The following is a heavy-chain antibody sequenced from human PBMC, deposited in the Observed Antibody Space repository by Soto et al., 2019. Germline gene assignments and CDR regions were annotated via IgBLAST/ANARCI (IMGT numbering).Heavy chain of an antibody. D-gene: IGHD3-16*01. CDR1: GGSISSGGYS. V-gene: IGHV4-30-2*01. CDR3: ARAPYTYYDYVWGSCYFDY. Sequence: QLQLQESGSGLVKPSQTLSLTCAVSGGSISSGGYSWSWIRQPPGKGLEWIGYIYHSGSTYYNPSLESRVTISVDSSKNQFSLKLSSVTAAAAAVYYCARAPYTYYDYVWGSCYFDYWGQGTLVTVSS. CDR2: IYHSGST. J-gene: IGHJ4*02.